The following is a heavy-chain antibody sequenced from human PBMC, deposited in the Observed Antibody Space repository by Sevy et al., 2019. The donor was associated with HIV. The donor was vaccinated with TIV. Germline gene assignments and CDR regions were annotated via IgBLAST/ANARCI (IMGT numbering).Heavy chain of an antibody. D-gene: IGHD3-3*01. CDR1: GGSISSHY. Sequence: SETLSLTCSVSGGSISSHYWSWIRQPAGEGLEWIGRIDTSGATNYNPSLKTRVTMSIDTSKNQFSLRLRSVTAADTAVYYCARYNFWSGHYDYFDYWGPGALVTVSS. V-gene: IGHV4-4*07. J-gene: IGHJ4*02. CDR3: ARYNFWSGHYDYFDY. CDR2: IDTSGAT.